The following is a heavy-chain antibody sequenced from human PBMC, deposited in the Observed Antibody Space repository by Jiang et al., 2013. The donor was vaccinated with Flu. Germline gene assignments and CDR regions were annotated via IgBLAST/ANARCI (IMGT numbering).Heavy chain of an antibody. CDR2: IIPILGIA. CDR3: ARSIAAAVPGYYYYGMDV. CDR1: GGTFSSYA. D-gene: IGHD6-13*01. V-gene: IGHV1-69*04. J-gene: IGHJ6*02. Sequence: GAEVKKPGSSVKVSCKASGGTFSSYAISWVRQAPGQGLEWMGRIIPILGIANYAQKFQGRVTITADKSTSTAYMELSSLRSEDTAVYYCARSIAAAVPGYYYYGMDVWGQGTTVTVSS.